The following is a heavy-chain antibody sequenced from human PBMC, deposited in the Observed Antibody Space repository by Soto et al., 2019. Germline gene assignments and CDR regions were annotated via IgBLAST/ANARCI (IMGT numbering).Heavy chain of an antibody. D-gene: IGHD2-2*02. CDR1: GGTFSSYA. V-gene: IGHV1-69*01. CDR2: IIPIFGTA. J-gene: IGHJ6*02. CDR3: ARWGGYCSSTSCYTGDYYYYGMDV. Sequence: QVQLVQSGAEVKKPGSSVKVSCKASGGTFSSYAISWVRQAPGQGLEWMGGIIPIFGTANYAQKFQCRDTITADESTSTAYMELSSLRSEDTAVYYCARWGGYCSSTSCYTGDYYYYGMDVWGQGTTVTVSS.